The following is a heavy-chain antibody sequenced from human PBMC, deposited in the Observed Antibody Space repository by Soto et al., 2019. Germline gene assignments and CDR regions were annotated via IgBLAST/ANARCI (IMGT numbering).Heavy chain of an antibody. CDR3: ARMYSSGWYGRSHDAFDS. D-gene: IGHD6-19*01. CDR1: GGTFSSYA. V-gene: IGHV1-69*01. Sequence: QVQLVQSGAEVKKPGSSVKVSCKASGGTFSSYAISWVRQAPGQGLEWMGGIIPIFGTANYAQKFQGRVTITADESTSTAYIELSSLRSEDTAVYYCARMYSSGWYGRSHDAFDSWGQGTMVTVSS. CDR2: IIPIFGTA. J-gene: IGHJ3*02.